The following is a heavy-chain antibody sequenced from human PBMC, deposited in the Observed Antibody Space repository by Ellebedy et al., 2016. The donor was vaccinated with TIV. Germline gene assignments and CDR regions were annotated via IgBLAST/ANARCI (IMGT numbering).Heavy chain of an antibody. J-gene: IGHJ4*02. CDR3: ARGSYSSGSGLDY. CDR1: GDSVSTNSAA. Sequence: SQTLSLTCAISGDSVSTNSAAWNWIRQSPSRGLEWLGRTYYRSKWYNDYAVSVESRITINPDTSKNHFSLQLNSVTPEDTAVYFCARGSYSSGSGLDYWGQGTLVTVSS. V-gene: IGHV6-1*01. CDR2: TYYRSKWYN. D-gene: IGHD3-10*01.